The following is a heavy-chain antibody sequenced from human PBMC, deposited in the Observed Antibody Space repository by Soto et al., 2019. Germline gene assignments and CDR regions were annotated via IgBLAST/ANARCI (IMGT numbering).Heavy chain of an antibody. V-gene: IGHV3-30*18. J-gene: IGHJ4*02. CDR1: GFTFSSYG. Sequence: GGSLRLSCAASGFTFSSYGMHWVRQAPGKGLEWVAVISYDGSNKYYADSVKGRFTISRDNSKNTLYLQMNSLRAEDTAVYYCAKDYYRYSSSWHLFDYWGQGTLVTVSS. D-gene: IGHD6-13*01. CDR3: AKDYYRYSSSWHLFDY. CDR2: ISYDGSNK.